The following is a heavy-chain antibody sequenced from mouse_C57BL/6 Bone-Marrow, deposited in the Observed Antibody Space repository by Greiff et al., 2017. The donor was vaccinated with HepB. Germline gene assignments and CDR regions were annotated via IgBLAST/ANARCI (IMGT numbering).Heavy chain of an antibody. J-gene: IGHJ3*01. V-gene: IGHV1-64*01. CDR3: ATMVKGWFAY. CDR2: IHPNSGST. D-gene: IGHD2-2*01. CDR1: GYTFTSYW. Sequence: QVQLQQPGAELVKPGASVKLSCKASGYTFTSYWMHWVKQRPGQGLEWIGMIHPNSGSTNYNEKFKSKATLTVDKSSSTAYMQRSSLTSEDSAVYYCATMVKGWFAYWGQGTLVTVSA.